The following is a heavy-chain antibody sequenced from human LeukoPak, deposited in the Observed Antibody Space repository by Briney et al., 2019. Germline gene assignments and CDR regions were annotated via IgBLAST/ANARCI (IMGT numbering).Heavy chain of an antibody. D-gene: IGHD6-13*01. CDR1: GYSFTSYW. Sequence: GESLKISCKGSGYSFTSYWIGWVRQMPGKGLEWIGIIYPGDSDTRYSPSFQGQVTISADKSISTAYLQWSSLKASDTAMYYCATHPTSRDSSSWYSTRSYYYYMDVWGKGTTVTVSS. CDR3: ATHPTSRDSSSWYSTRSYYYYMDV. CDR2: IYPGDSDT. V-gene: IGHV5-51*01. J-gene: IGHJ6*03.